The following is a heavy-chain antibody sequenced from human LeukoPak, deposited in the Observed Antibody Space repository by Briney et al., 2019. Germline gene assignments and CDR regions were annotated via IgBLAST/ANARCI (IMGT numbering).Heavy chain of an antibody. CDR2: ISAYNGNT. CDR3: ARDLRLETYCSGGSCYDAFDI. D-gene: IGHD2-15*01. Sequence: ASVKVSCKASGYTFTSYGISWVRQAPGQGLEWMGWISAYNGNTNYAQKLQGRVTMTTDTSTSTAYMELRSLRSDDTAVYYCARDLRLETYCSGGSCYDAFDIWGQGTMVTVSS. J-gene: IGHJ3*02. CDR1: GYTFTSYG. V-gene: IGHV1-18*01.